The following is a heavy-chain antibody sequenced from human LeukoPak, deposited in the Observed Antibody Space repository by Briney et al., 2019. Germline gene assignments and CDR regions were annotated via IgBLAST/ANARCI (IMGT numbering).Heavy chain of an antibody. D-gene: IGHD2-2*02. CDR1: GGSFSGNY. CDR2: INHSGST. V-gene: IGHV4-34*01. Sequence: SETLSLTCAVYGGSFSGNYWSWLRQPPGKGLEWIGEINHSGSTNYNPSLKSRVTISVDTSKNQFSLKLSSVTAADTAVYYCARADTLSDHFDYWGRGTLVTVSS. J-gene: IGHJ4*02. CDR3: ARADTLSDHFDY.